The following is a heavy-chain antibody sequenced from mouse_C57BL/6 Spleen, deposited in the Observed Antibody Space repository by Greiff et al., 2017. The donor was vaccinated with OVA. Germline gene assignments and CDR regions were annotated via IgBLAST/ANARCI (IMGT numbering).Heavy chain of an antibody. Sequence: DVMLVESGGGLVQPGGSLSLSCAASGFTFTDYYMSWVRQPPGKALEWLGFIRNKANGYTTEYSASVKGRFTISRDNSQSILYLQMNALRAEDSATYYCARSSGSSYWYFDVWGTGTTVTVSS. J-gene: IGHJ1*03. V-gene: IGHV7-3*01. D-gene: IGHD1-1*01. CDR2: IRNKANGYTT. CDR1: GFTFTDYY. CDR3: ARSSGSSYWYFDV.